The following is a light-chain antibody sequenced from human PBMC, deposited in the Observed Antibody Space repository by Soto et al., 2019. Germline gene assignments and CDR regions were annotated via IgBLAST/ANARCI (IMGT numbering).Light chain of an antibody. Sequence: QSALTQPASESGSPGQSITISCTGTITDVGSSNYVSWYKQHPGKAPKLMIYDVSNRPSGVSNRFSGSKSGNTASLTISGLQAEHEADYYCSSYTTTSTWVFGGGTKLTVL. J-gene: IGLJ2*01. CDR3: SSYTTTSTWV. V-gene: IGLV2-14*01. CDR1: ITDVGSSNY. CDR2: DVS.